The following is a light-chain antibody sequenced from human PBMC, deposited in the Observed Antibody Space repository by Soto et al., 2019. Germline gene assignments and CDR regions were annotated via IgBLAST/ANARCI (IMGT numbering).Light chain of an antibody. J-gene: IGKJ1*01. CDR2: GAS. V-gene: IGKV3-15*01. Sequence: EIVMTQSPATLSVSPGERATLSCRPGQSIVNNLAWYQQKPGQAPRLLIYGASTRATGIPARFTGSGSGTEFTLTISSLQSEDFAVYYCQQYSNWPRTFGQGTKVEIK. CDR3: QQYSNWPRT. CDR1: QSIVNN.